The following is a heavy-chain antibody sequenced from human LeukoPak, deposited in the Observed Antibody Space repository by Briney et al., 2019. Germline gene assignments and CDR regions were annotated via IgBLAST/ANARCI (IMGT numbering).Heavy chain of an antibody. Sequence: SETLSLTCAVYGGSFSGYYWSWIRQPPGKGLEWIGEINHSGSTNYNPSLKSRVTISVDTSKNQFSLKLSCVTAADTAVYYCAIIVAATHYFDYWGQGTLVTVSS. D-gene: IGHD2-15*01. J-gene: IGHJ4*02. CDR1: GGSFSGYY. CDR2: INHSGST. V-gene: IGHV4-34*01. CDR3: AIIVAATHYFDY.